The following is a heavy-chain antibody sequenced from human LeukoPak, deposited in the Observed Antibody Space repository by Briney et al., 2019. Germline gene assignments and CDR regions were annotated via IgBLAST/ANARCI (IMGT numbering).Heavy chain of an antibody. V-gene: IGHV1-46*04. CDR3: AKDLRSYSGSYPWVYYFDY. CDR2: INPSGGST. D-gene: IGHD1-26*01. Sequence: ASVKVSCKASGYTFTSYYMHWVRQAPGQGLEWMGIINPSGGSTSYADSVKGRFTISRDNSKNTLYLQMNSLRAEDTAVYYCAKDLRSYSGSYPWVYYFDYWGQGTLVTVSS. CDR1: GYTFTSYY. J-gene: IGHJ4*02.